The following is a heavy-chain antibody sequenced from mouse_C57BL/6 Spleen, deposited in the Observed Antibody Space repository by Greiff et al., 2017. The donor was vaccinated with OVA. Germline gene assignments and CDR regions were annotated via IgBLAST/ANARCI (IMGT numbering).Heavy chain of an antibody. CDR2: IDPENGDT. J-gene: IGHJ3*01. CDR1: GFNIKDDY. Sequence: VQLQQSGAELVRPGASVKLSCTASGFNIKDDYMHWVKQRPEQGLEWIGWIDPENGDTEYASKFQGKATIPADTSSNTAYLQLSSLTSEDTAVYCCTTNYVCAYWGQGTLVTVSA. V-gene: IGHV14-4*01. CDR3: TTNYVCAY. D-gene: IGHD1-1*01.